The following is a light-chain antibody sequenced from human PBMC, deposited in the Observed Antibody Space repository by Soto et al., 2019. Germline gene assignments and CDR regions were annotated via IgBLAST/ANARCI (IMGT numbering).Light chain of an antibody. CDR2: GAS. J-gene: IGKJ3*01. CDR3: QQYNEWPLFT. CDR1: QSVSRN. V-gene: IGKV3-15*01. Sequence: EIVMTQSPATLSGSPGGRATLSCRASQSVSRNLAWYQQRPGQAPRLLVYGASTRATGIPARFSGSGSGTEFPLTIAGLQSEDFAVYFCQQYNEWPLFTFGPGTRVDL.